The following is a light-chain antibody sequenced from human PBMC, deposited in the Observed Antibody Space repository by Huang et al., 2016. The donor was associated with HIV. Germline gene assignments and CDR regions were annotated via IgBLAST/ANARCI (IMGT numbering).Light chain of an antibody. Sequence: DIQMTQSPSPLSASIGDRVTITCRASQSISSWLAWYQQKPGKAPKLLIYDASSLESGVPSRFSGSGSGTEFTLTISSLQPDNFATYDCQQYNSYPWTCGQGTKVEIK. V-gene: IGKV1-5*01. CDR1: QSISSW. CDR3: QQYNSYPWT. CDR2: DAS. J-gene: IGKJ1*01.